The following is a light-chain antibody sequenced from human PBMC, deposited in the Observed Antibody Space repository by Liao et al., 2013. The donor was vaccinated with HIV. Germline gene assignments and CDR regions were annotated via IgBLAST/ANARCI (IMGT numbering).Light chain of an antibody. CDR1: NIGSKS. CDR2: HAS. V-gene: IGLV3-21*01. Sequence: SYVLTQPPSVSVAPGKTARITCGGNNIGSKSVHWYQQKPGQAPVLLIYHASDRPSGIPERFSGSNSGNTATLSISRVEAGDEADYYCQVWDSNSDHPYVFGSGTKVTVL. CDR3: QVWDSNSDHPYV. J-gene: IGLJ1*01.